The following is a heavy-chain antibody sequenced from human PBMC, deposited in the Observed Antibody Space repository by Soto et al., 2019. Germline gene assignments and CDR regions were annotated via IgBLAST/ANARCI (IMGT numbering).Heavy chain of an antibody. V-gene: IGHV3-23*01. D-gene: IGHD2-15*01. J-gene: IGHJ4*02. Sequence: PGGSLRLSCVASGFTFSNNAMSWVRQAPGKGLEWVSVISGSGGRTYYADSVKGRFTISRDSSKNTLYLQMNSLRAEDTAVYYCAKDADCSSGSCYSDYWGQGTLVTVSS. CDR1: GFTFSNNA. CDR3: AKDADCSSGSCYSDY. CDR2: ISGSGGRT.